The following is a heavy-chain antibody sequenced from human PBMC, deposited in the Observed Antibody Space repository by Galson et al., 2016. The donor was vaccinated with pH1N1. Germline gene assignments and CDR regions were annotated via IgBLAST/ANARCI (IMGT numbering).Heavy chain of an antibody. V-gene: IGHV2-70*01. CDR3: ARLDYGDYSGYFEY. Sequence: PALVKPPQTLTLTCTFSGFSLSTSGMCVSWIRQPPGKALEWLALIDWDDDKYYSTSLMTRLTISKDTSKNQVVLTMTNMDPVDTATYYCARLDYGDYSGYFEYWGQGTLVTVSS. J-gene: IGHJ4*02. CDR2: IDWDDDK. D-gene: IGHD4-17*01. CDR1: GFSLSTSGMC.